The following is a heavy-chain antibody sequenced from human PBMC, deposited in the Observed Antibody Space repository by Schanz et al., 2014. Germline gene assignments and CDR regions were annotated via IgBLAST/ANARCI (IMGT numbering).Heavy chain of an antibody. CDR3: AREGLGADY. CDR1: GFRFRDYY. D-gene: IGHD3-16*01. V-gene: IGHV3-11*01. CDR2: ISDSGRTI. J-gene: IGHJ4*02. Sequence: VQLLESGGGLVQPGGSLRLSCAASGFRFRDYYMSWIRQAPGKGLEWISKISDSGRTIVYADSMKGRFTISRDNAKNSLYLQVNRLRAEDTAVYYCAREGLGADYWGQGTLVTVSS.